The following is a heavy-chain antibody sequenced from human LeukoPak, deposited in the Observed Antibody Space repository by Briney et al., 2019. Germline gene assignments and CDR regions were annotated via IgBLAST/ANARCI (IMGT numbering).Heavy chain of an antibody. CDR2: IYSGGST. CDR3: ARDPPYYYGSVN. CDR1: GFTVSSNY. J-gene: IGHJ4*02. Sequence: GGSLRLSCAASGFTVSSNYMSWVRQAPGKGLEWVSVIYSGGSTYYADSVKGRFTISRDNSKNTLYLQMNSLRAEDTAVYYCARDPPYYYGSVNWGQGTLVTVSS. D-gene: IGHD3-10*01. V-gene: IGHV3-66*01.